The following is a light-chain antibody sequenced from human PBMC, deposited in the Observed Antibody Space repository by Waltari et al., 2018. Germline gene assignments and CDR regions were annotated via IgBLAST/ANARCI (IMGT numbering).Light chain of an antibody. CDR3: QSYDDRSVV. J-gene: IGLJ2*01. CDR2: EDN. Sequence: NFMLTQPHSVSEPPGKTVTIPCTRSSGSIATKYVQSYQQRPGSAPTTVIYEDNQRPSGVPDRFSGSIDSSSNSASLTISGLKPEDEADYYCQSYDDRSVVFGGGTKLTVL. V-gene: IGLV6-57*04. CDR1: SGSIATKY.